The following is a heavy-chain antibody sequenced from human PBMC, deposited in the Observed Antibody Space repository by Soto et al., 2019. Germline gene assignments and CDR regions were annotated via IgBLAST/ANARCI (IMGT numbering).Heavy chain of an antibody. CDR2: INHSGSA. Sequence: QVQLQQWGAGLLKPSETLSLTCAVYGGSFSGYYWSWIRQPPGKGLEWIGEINHSGSANYNPSLESRITISGDTSKNQFSLEVRSVTAADTAVYSGARDKGYGANSWRDSWGQGNLVTVSS. CDR3: ARDKGYGANSWRDS. CDR1: GGSFSGYY. J-gene: IGHJ5*01. D-gene: IGHD4-17*01. V-gene: IGHV4-34*01.